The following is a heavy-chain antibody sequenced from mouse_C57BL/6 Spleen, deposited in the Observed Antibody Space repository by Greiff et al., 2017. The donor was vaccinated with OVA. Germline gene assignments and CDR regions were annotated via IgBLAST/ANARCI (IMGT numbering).Heavy chain of an antibody. V-gene: IGHV1-50*01. D-gene: IGHD1-1*01. CDR2: IDPSDSYT. Sequence: QVQLKQPGAELVKPGASVKLSCKASGYTFTSYWMQWVKQRPGQGLEWIGEIDPSDSYTNYNQKFKGKATLTVDTSSSTAYMQLSSLTSEDSAVYYCARWRTVVATRNAMDYWGQGTSVTVSS. CDR1: GYTFTSYW. J-gene: IGHJ4*01. CDR3: ARWRTVVATRNAMDY.